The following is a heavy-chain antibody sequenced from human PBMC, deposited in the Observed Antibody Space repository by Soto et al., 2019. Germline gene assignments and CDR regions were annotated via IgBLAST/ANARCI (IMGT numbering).Heavy chain of an antibody. J-gene: IGHJ2*01. CDR2: ISWHSGNI. CDR1: VFIFDDYA. V-gene: IGHV3-9*01. Sequence: EVQVVESGGGLVQPGRSLRLSCAASVFIFDDYAMHWVRQVPGKGLEWVSGISWHSGNIGYADSVKGRFTISRDNAKKSLYLQMNSLRPEDTAFYYCVKDVDEEFTYFHLWGRGTLVTVSS. CDR3: VKDVDEEFTYFHL. D-gene: IGHD3-9*01.